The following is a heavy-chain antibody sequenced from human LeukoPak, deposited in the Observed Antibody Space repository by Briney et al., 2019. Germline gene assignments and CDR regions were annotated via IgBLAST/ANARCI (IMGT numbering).Heavy chain of an antibody. J-gene: IGHJ4*02. CDR2: ISGSGGST. V-gene: IGHV3-23*01. CDR3: ALQVSGFDY. Sequence: ETLSLTCSVSGGSVSSSSYFWGWVRQPPGKGLEWVSGISGSGGSTFYADSVKGRFTISRDNSKNTLYLQMNSLRAEDTAVYYCALQVSGFDYWGQGTLVTVSS. D-gene: IGHD3-10*01. CDR1: GGSVSSSSYF.